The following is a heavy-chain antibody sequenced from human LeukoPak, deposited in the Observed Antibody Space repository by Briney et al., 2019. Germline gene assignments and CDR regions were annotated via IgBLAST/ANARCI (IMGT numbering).Heavy chain of an antibody. V-gene: IGHV4-59*01. J-gene: IGHJ3*02. Sequence: SETLSLTCTVSGGSISSYYWSWIRQPPGKGLEWIGYIYYSGSTNYNPSLKSRVTISVDTSKNQFSLKLSSVTAADAAVYYCASYQWYCSSTSCYANAFDIWGQGTMVTVSS. CDR3: ASYQWYCSSTSCYANAFDI. CDR1: GGSISSYY. CDR2: IYYSGST. D-gene: IGHD2-2*01.